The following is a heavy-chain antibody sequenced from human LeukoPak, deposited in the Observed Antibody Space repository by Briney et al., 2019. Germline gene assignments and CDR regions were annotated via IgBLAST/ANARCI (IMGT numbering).Heavy chain of an antibody. J-gene: IGHJ5*02. CDR3: AKDLYSSGWYNYFDP. D-gene: IGHD6-19*01. CDR1: GFSISTYG. CDR2: ISHDGSEK. Sequence: PGGSLRLSCAASGFSISTYGMHWVRQAPGKGLEWVAMISHDGSEKYYVDSAKGRFTISRDNSKNTLYLQMNSLRGEDTAMYYCAKDLYSSGWYNYFDPWGQGTLVTVPS. V-gene: IGHV3-30*18.